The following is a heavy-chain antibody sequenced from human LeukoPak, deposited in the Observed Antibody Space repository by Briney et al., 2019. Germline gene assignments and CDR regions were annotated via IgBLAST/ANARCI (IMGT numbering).Heavy chain of an antibody. J-gene: IGHJ6*03. Sequence: SETLSLTCAVYGGSFSGYYWSWIRQPPGKGLEWIVEINHSGSTNYNPSLKSRVTISVDTSKNQFSLKLSSVTAADTAVYYCARGVRGGSYFAYYYMDVWGKGTTVTVSS. CDR1: GGSFSGYY. CDR2: INHSGST. CDR3: ARGVRGGSYFAYYYMDV. D-gene: IGHD1-26*01. V-gene: IGHV4-34*01.